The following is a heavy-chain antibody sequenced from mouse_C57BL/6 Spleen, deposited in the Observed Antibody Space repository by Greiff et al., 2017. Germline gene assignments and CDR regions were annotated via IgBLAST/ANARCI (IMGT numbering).Heavy chain of an antibody. D-gene: IGHD2-4*01. V-gene: IGHV5-4*01. CDR3: ASIYYDYDEGFAY. CDR1: GFTFSSYA. J-gene: IGHJ3*01. CDR2: ISDGGSYT. Sequence: EVHLVESGGGLVKPGGSLKLSCAASGFTFSSYAMSWVRQTPEKRLEWIATISDGGSYTYYPDNVKGRFTISRDNAKNNLYLQMSHLKSEDTAMYYCASIYYDYDEGFAYWGQGTLVTVSA.